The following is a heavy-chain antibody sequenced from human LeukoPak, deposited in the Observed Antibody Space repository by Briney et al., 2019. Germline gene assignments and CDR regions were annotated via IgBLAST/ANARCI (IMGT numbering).Heavy chain of an antibody. CDR3: AKVGFGELPQERIDY. V-gene: IGHV3-23*01. CDR1: GFTFSSYA. D-gene: IGHD3-10*01. Sequence: PGGSLRLSCAASGFTFSSYAMSWVRQAPGKGLEWVSAISGGGGSTYYADSVKGRFTISRDNSKNTLYLQMNSLRAEDTAVYYCAKVGFGELPQERIDYWGQGTLVTVSS. J-gene: IGHJ4*02. CDR2: ISGGGGST.